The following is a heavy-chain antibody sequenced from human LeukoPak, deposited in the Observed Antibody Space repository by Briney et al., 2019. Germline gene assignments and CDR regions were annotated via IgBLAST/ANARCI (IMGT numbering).Heavy chain of an antibody. V-gene: IGHV4-4*07. CDR1: GDSISSYY. J-gene: IGHJ6*03. Sequence: PSETLSLTCTVSGDSISSYYWSWIRQPAGKGLEWIGLIYSSESSNYNPSLKSRATMSEDTSKNQFFLKLSSVTAADTAVYFCARGEVYGSGRYYHYYMDVWGKGTTVTVSS. D-gene: IGHD3-10*01. CDR3: ARGEVYGSGRYYHYYMDV. CDR2: IYSSESS.